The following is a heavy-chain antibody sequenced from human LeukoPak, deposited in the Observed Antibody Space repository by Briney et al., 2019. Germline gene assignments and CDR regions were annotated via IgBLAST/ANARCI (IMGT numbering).Heavy chain of an antibody. Sequence: GGSLRLSCAASGFTFSSYAMSWVRQAPGKGLEWVSAISGSGGSTYYADSVKGRFTISRDNSKNTLYLQMNSLRAEVTAVYYCAKPWRWRRTNDAFDIWGQGTMVTVSS. J-gene: IGHJ3*02. V-gene: IGHV3-23*01. D-gene: IGHD4-23*01. CDR2: ISGSGGST. CDR3: AKPWRWRRTNDAFDI. CDR1: GFTFSSYA.